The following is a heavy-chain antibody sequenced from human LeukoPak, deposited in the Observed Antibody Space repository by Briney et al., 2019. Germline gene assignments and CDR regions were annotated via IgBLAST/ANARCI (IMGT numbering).Heavy chain of an antibody. J-gene: IGHJ4*02. CDR1: GFTFSNYW. CDR3: AKDRHAPGRYCSSTSCFPFDF. CDR2: INIDGTST. V-gene: IGHV3-74*01. Sequence: GGSLRLSCAASGFTFSNYWMHWVRLVPGKGLVCVSRINIDGTSTSYADSVKGRFTISRDNAKNALYLQMNSLRAEDTAVYYCAKDRHAPGRYCSSTSCFPFDFWGQGTLVTVSS. D-gene: IGHD2-2*01.